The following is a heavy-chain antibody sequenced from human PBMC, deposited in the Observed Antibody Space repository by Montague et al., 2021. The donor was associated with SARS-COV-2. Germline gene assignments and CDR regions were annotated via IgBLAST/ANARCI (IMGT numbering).Heavy chain of an antibody. CDR2: TYYRSKWYN. CDR3: TYHSGSYVWFDP. CDR1: GDSVSSNSGS. D-gene: IGHD1-26*01. Sequence: CAISGDSVSSNSGSWSWIRQSPSRGLEWLGRTYYRSKWYNDYSVSVKSRITINPDTSKNQFSLQLNSVTPEDTAMYYCTYHSGSYVWFDPWGQGILVIVSS. J-gene: IGHJ5*02. V-gene: IGHV6-1*01.